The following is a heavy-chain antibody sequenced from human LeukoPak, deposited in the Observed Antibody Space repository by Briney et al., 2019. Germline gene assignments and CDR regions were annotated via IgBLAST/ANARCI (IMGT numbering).Heavy chain of an antibody. Sequence: ASVKVSCKASGYAFTGYYMHWVRQAPGQGLEWMGWINPNNGGTNYARKFHGRVTMTRDTSISTLYMELSSLTSDDTAVYYCARAYCSAGDCYEFDYWGQGTLVTVSS. D-gene: IGHD2-15*01. CDR1: GYAFTGYY. CDR3: ARAYCSAGDCYEFDY. V-gene: IGHV1-2*02. J-gene: IGHJ4*02. CDR2: INPNNGGT.